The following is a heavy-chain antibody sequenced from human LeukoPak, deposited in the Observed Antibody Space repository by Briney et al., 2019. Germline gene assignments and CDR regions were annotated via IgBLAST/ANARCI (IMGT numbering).Heavy chain of an antibody. CDR3: ARVRVILTTMASFSY. J-gene: IGHJ4*02. CDR1: GFTLSSHW. Sequence: GGSLRLSCAASGFTLSSHWMGWVRQAPGKGLEWVAVISNDGTEKYYADSVKCRFTISRDNSENTLYLQLNSLRPDDTAVYYCARVRVILTTMASFSYWGLGTLVTVSS. D-gene: IGHD3-9*01. V-gene: IGHV3-30-3*01. CDR2: ISNDGTEK.